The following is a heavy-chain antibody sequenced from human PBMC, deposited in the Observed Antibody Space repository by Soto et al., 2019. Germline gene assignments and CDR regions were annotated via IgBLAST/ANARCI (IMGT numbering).Heavy chain of an antibody. J-gene: IGHJ4*02. D-gene: IGHD6-6*01. CDR3: AKRSSSSTFDY. V-gene: IGHV3-23*01. CDR2: ISGSDDST. CDR1: WVNFSSHG. Sequence: WEPLKNPRGAVWVNFSSHGSRWVRQAPGKGLEWVSVISGSDDSTYYADSVKGRFTISRGNSKNTLYLQMNSLRAEDTAVYYCAKRSSSSTFDYWGQGTLVTVSS.